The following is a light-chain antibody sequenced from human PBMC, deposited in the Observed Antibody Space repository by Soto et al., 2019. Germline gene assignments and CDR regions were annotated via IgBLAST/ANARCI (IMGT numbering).Light chain of an antibody. CDR1: SSNIWAGYD. V-gene: IGLV1-40*01. CDR2: GNS. Sequence: QSVLTQPPSVSGAPGQGVTISCTGSSSNIWAGYDVHWYQQLPGTAPKLLIYGNSNRPSGVPDRFSGSKSGTSASLAITGLQAEDEADYYCQSYDSSLSGYYVFGTGTKVTVL. CDR3: QSYDSSLSGYYV. J-gene: IGLJ1*01.